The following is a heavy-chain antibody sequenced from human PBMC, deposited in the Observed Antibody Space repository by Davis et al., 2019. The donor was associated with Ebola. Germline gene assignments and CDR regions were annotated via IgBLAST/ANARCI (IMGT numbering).Heavy chain of an antibody. CDR2: VWYDGSRK. Sequence: PGGFLRLSCAASGFTFSDYAMDWVRQAPGKGLEWMAVVWYDGSRKYYADSVKGRFTISRDNSRNTVSLQMDSLRVEDTAVYYCARDPPGDAAADFDSWGQGTVVTVSS. CDR3: ARDPPGDAAADFDS. V-gene: IGHV3-33*01. D-gene: IGHD3-10*01. J-gene: IGHJ4*02. CDR1: GFTFSDYA.